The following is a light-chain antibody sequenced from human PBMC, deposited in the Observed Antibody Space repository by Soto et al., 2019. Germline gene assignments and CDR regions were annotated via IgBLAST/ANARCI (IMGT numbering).Light chain of an antibody. V-gene: IGKV1-17*01. Sequence: IQMTQSPSSLSASVGDRVTISCRASQVIGNAFGSYQQKPGNPPKGLIYGASTYQSGVTPRFSGSGSGTDFTLAISSLQPEDSATYYCQQYNGYRWTFGQGTKVDIK. CDR2: GAS. J-gene: IGKJ1*01. CDR1: QVIGNA. CDR3: QQYNGYRWT.